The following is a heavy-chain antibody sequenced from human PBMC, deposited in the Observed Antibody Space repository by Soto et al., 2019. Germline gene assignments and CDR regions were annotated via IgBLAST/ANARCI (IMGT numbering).Heavy chain of an antibody. Sequence: GGALRLSCAASGFTFSRFELHWVRQAPGKGLEWISYISSSGSTAYYASSVEGRFTISRDNANNSVYLQMDSLRAEDTALYYCTRAAWFPYLSFYWGQGALVTVSS. D-gene: IGHD3-10*01. V-gene: IGHV3-48*03. CDR2: ISSSGSTA. CDR3: TRAAWFPYLSFY. J-gene: IGHJ4*02. CDR1: GFTFSRFE.